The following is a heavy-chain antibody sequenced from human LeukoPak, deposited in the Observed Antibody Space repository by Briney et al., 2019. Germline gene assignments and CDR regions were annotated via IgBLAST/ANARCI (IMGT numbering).Heavy chain of an antibody. CDR3: ARVLPITPYFDY. CDR2: IYYSGST. CDR1: GGSISSSSYY. D-gene: IGHD1-20*01. J-gene: IGHJ4*02. V-gene: IGHV4-39*07. Sequence: SETLSLTCTVSGGSISSSSYYWGWIRQPPRKGLEWIGSIYYSGSTYYNPSLKSRVTISVDTSKNQFSLKLSSVTAADTAVYYCARVLPITPYFDYWGQGTLVTVSS.